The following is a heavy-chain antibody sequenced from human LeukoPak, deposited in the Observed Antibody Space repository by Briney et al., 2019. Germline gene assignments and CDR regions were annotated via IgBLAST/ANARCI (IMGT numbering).Heavy chain of an antibody. CDR1: GGSISSDRFP. Sequence: SETLSVTCEVSGGSISSDRFPWSWIRQSPGKGLEWIGYIYHNGATYDNPSLKSRVTLSIDRSKSHFSLSLSSVTAADTAVYYSAKVSDRDSSGYYWGFEYWGQGTLVTVSS. V-gene: IGHV4-30-2*06. CDR2: IYHNGAT. J-gene: IGHJ4*02. D-gene: IGHD3-22*01. CDR3: AKVSDRDSSGYYWGFEY.